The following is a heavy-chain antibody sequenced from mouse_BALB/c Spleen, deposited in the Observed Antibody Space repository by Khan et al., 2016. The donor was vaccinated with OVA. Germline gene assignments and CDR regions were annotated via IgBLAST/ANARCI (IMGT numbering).Heavy chain of an antibody. CDR2: INTYTGEP. D-gene: IGHD2-10*01. CDR3: TRPPYFSYVMVY. Sequence: QSGPELKKPGETVKISCKASGYTFTNFGMNWVKQAPGEGLKWMGWINTYTGEPTYADVFKGRFAFSLETSASTAYLQINNLKKDDTATYFCTRPPYFSYVMVYWGQGTSVTVSS. CDR1: GYTFTNFG. V-gene: IGHV9-3-1*01. J-gene: IGHJ4*01.